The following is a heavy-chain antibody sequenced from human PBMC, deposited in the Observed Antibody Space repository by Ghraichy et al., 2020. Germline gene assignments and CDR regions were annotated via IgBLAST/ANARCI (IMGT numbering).Heavy chain of an antibody. Sequence: GGSLTLSCAASGFTFDDYAMHWVRQAPGKGLEWVSGISWNSGSIGYADSVKGRFTISRDNAKNSLYLQMNSLRAEDTALYYCAKDRYSSSSGVGYWGQGTLVTVSS. CDR3: AKDRYSSSSGVGY. D-gene: IGHD6-6*01. CDR2: ISWNSGSI. J-gene: IGHJ4*02. V-gene: IGHV3-9*01. CDR1: GFTFDDYA.